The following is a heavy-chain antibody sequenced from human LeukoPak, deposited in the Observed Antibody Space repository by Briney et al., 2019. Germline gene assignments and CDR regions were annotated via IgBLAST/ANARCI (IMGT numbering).Heavy chain of an antibody. CDR3: ASSPYYYYGMDV. V-gene: IGHV4-59*01. CDR1: GGSIGSYY. Sequence: SETLSLTCTVSGGSIGSYYWSWIRQPPGKGLEWIGDIYYTGSTNYNPSLKSRVTISVDTSKNQFSLNLTSVTAADTAVYYCASSPYYYYGMDVWGQGTTVTVSS. J-gene: IGHJ6*02. CDR2: IYYTGST.